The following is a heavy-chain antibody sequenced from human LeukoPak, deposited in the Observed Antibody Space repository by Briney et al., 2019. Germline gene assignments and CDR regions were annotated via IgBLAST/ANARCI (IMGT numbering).Heavy chain of an antibody. J-gene: IGHJ4*02. CDR2: VYSSGSV. CDR1: RFTVSRNY. Sequence: GGSLRLSCAASRFTVSRNYMSWVRQAPGKGLEWVSVVYSSGSVSYADSVKGRFTISRDSSKNTVNLQMNSLRLEDTAVYYCAGGATVITLDYWGQGNLLTVSS. V-gene: IGHV3-66*02. CDR3: AGGATVITLDY. D-gene: IGHD4-23*01.